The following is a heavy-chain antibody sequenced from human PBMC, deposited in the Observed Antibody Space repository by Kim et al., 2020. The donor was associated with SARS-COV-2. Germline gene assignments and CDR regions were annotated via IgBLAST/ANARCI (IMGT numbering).Heavy chain of an antibody. J-gene: IGHJ4*02. D-gene: IGHD5-12*01. CDR2: ISGSGGST. V-gene: IGHV3-23*01. CDR1: GFTFSSYA. Sequence: GGSLRLSCAASGFTFSSYAMSWVRQAPGKGLEWVSAISGSGGSTYYADSVKDRFTISRDNSKNTLYLQMNSLRAEDTAVYYCAKDLRFFRVEMATIKGYWGQGTLVTVSS. CDR3: AKDLRFFRVEMATIKGY.